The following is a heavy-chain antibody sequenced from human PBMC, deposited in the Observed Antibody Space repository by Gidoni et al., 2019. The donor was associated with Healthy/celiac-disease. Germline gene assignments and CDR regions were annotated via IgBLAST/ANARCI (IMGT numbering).Heavy chain of an antibody. CDR3: TRTIVLMVYAIRGGVDY. D-gene: IGHD2-8*01. CDR1: GFTFGDYA. Sequence: EVQLVESGGALVKPGRSLRLSCTASGFTFGDYAMSWFRQAPGKGLGWVGFIRSKAYGGTTEYAASVKGRFTISRDDSKSIAYLQMNSLKTEDTAVYYCTRTIVLMVYAIRGGVDYWGQGTLVTVSS. CDR2: IRSKAYGGTT. J-gene: IGHJ4*02. V-gene: IGHV3-49*05.